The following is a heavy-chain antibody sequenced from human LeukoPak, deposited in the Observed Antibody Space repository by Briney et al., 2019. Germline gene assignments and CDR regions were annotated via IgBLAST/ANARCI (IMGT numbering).Heavy chain of an antibody. J-gene: IGHJ4*02. Sequence: SETLSLTCTVSGGSISSGGYSWSWIRQPPGKGLEWIGYIYYSGNTNYNPSLKSRVTISVDTSKNQFSLKLSSVTAADTAVYYCAARGYSGYAHGSAFDYWGQGTLVTVSS. CDR2: IYYSGNT. CDR3: AARGYSGYAHGSAFDY. CDR1: GGSISSGGYS. D-gene: IGHD5-12*01. V-gene: IGHV4-61*08.